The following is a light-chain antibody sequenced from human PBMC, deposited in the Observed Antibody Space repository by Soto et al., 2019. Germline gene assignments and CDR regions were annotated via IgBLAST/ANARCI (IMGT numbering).Light chain of an antibody. CDR2: AAS. CDR3: LQHNTWPLT. CDR1: QGIRND. J-gene: IGKJ4*01. V-gene: IGKV1-17*01. Sequence: DIQMTQSPSSLSASVGDRVTITCRASQGIRNDLGWYQQKPGKGTKRLIYAASNLSSGVPSLLSGSGSRTEFTLTISSLQHEDFATDYLLQHNTWPLTFGGGTRVEV.